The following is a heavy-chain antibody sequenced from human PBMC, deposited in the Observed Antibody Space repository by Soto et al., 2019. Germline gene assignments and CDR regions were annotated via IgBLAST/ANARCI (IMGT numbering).Heavy chain of an antibody. V-gene: IGHV4-4*02. J-gene: IGHJ6*02. Sequence: SETLSLTCAVSGGSISSSNWWSWVRQPPGKGLEWIGEIYHSGSTNYNPSLKSRVTISVDKSKNQFSLKLSSVTAADTAVYYCARSGGDENYYYYGMDVWGQGTTVTVSS. CDR2: IYHSGST. CDR1: GGSISSSNW. CDR3: ARSGGDENYYYYGMDV. D-gene: IGHD2-21*02.